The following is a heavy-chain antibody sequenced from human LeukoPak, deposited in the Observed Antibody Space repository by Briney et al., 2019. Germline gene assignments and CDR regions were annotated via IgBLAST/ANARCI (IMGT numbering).Heavy chain of an antibody. CDR2: IIPIFGIA. D-gene: IGHD3-22*01. CDR1: GGTFSSYA. Sequence: ASVKVSCKASGGTFSSYAISWVRQAPGQGLEWMGRIIPIFGIANYAQKFQGGVTITADKSTSTAYMELSSLRSEDTAVYYCARADSSGYYLYYWGQGTLVTVSS. J-gene: IGHJ4*02. CDR3: ARADSSGYYLYY. V-gene: IGHV1-69*04.